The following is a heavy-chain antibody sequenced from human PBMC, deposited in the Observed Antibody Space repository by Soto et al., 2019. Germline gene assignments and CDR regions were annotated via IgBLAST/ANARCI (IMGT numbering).Heavy chain of an antibody. J-gene: IGHJ4*02. CDR1: GFTFGDYA. Sequence: GGSLRLSCTASGFTFGDYAMSWFRQAPGKGLEWVGFIRSKTYGGTTENAASVRGRFSISRDDSKSIAYLQMNSLKIEDTAVYYCTRSEAHYGGNSDYWGQGTLVTVSS. V-gene: IGHV3-49*03. CDR3: TRSEAHYGGNSDY. D-gene: IGHD4-17*01. CDR2: IRSKTYGGTT.